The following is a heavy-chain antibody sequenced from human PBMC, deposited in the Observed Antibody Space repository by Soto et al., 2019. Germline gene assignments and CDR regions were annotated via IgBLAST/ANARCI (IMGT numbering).Heavy chain of an antibody. V-gene: IGHV3-74*01. CDR3: ARVLPFTASYYFDY. CDR1: QFTFSYYW. J-gene: IGHJ4*02. CDR2: INTDGSST. D-gene: IGHD5-18*01. Sequence: GGSLRLSCAASQFTFSYYWMHLVRQTPGKGLVSVSRINTDGSSTSYADSVKGRFTISRDNAKNTLYLQMNSLRAEDTAVYYCARVLPFTASYYFDYWGQGALVTVSS.